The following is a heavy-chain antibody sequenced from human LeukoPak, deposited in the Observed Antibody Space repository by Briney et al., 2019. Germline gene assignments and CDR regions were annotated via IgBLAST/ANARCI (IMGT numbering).Heavy chain of an antibody. CDR1: GFTFTSNC. CDR3: ATGSAHYYDS. CDR2: IPHDGSDA. Sequence: GGSLRLSCAASGFTFTSNCMHWVRQAPGKGLEWVAVIPHDGSDASYADSVRGRFTISRDNSKNTQYLQMNSLRIEDSAVYYCATGSAHYYDSWGQGTRVTVS. D-gene: IGHD3-22*01. V-gene: IGHV3-30-3*01. J-gene: IGHJ5*01.